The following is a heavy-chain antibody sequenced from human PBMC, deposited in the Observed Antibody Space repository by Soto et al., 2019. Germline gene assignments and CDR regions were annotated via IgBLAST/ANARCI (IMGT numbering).Heavy chain of an antibody. CDR3: GRVARGAWVVFDC. Sequence: EVQLVESGGGLVQPGGSLRLSCAASGFTLSSYWMHWVRQAPGKGLVWVSRINYDGTTTSYADSVKGRFTISRDNAKNTLYMQMNSLTAEDTAVYYCGRVARGAWVVFDCWGQGTLVTVSS. CDR1: GFTLSSYW. V-gene: IGHV3-74*01. J-gene: IGHJ4*02. D-gene: IGHD3-10*01. CDR2: INYDGTTT.